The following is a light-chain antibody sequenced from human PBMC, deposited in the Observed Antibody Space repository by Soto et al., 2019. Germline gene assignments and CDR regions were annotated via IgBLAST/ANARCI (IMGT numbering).Light chain of an antibody. J-gene: IGKJ5*01. CDR3: QQRNSYPIT. Sequence: DIQLTQSRSLLSASVWYRFTITFRASQGISSYLAWYQQKPGKAPNLLIHTASTLQSGVPSRFSGSGSGTEFTLTISSLQPEDFATYYCQQRNSYPITFGQGTRLEIK. CDR2: TAS. CDR1: QGISSY. V-gene: IGKV1-9*01.